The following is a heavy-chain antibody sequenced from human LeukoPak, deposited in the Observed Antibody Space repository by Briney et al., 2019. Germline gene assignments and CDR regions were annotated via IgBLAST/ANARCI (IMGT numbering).Heavy chain of an antibody. V-gene: IGHV4-34*01. J-gene: IGHJ4*02. CDR2: INHSGST. Sequence: KPSETLSLTCAVYGGSFSGYYWSWIRQPPGKGLEWIGEINHSGSTNYNPSLKSRVTISVDTSKNQFFLKLSSVTAADTAVYYCARQGLSGSYYFDYWGQGTLVTVSS. CDR3: ARQGLSGSYYFDY. CDR1: GGSFSGYY. D-gene: IGHD1-26*01.